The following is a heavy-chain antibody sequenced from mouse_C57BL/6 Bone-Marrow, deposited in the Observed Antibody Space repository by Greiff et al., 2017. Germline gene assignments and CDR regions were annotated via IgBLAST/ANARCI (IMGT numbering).Heavy chain of an antibody. D-gene: IGHD2-4*01. Sequence: VQLQQSGAELVKPGASVKLSCTASGFTITDYYMHWVKQRTEQGLEWIGRIDPEDGETNYAPKFQGKATITADTSSNTAYLQLSSLTSEDAAVYYCSLYDDDAGDYWGQGTTLTVSA. CDR1: GFTITDYY. CDR3: SLYDDDAGDY. CDR2: IDPEDGET. J-gene: IGHJ2*01. V-gene: IGHV14-2*01.